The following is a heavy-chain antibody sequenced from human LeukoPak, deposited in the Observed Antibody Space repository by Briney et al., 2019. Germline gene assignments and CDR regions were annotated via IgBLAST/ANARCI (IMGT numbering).Heavy chain of an antibody. CDR1: GGTFSSYA. Sequence: GASVKVSCKASGGTFSSYAISWVRQAPGQGLEWMGRIIPILGIANYAQKFQGRVTITADKSTSTAYMELSSLRSEDTAVYYCAGEGYSYGSYVYYYGMDVWDQGTTVTVSS. CDR2: IIPILGIA. V-gene: IGHV1-69*04. D-gene: IGHD5-18*01. J-gene: IGHJ6*02. CDR3: AGEGYSYGSYVYYYGMDV.